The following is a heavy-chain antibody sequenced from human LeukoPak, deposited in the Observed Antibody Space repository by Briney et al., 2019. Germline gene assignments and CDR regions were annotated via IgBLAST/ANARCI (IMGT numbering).Heavy chain of an antibody. V-gene: IGHV3-48*03. CDR3: ARLYTPSY. CDR2: ISSSGSNI. CDR1: GFTFSSYE. Sequence: PGGSLRLSCAASGFTFSSYETNWVRQAPGKGLEWVSYISSSGSNIYYADSVKGRFTISRDNAKDSLYLQMNSLRAEDTAVYYCARLYTPSYWGQGTLVTVSS. D-gene: IGHD4-11*01. J-gene: IGHJ4*02.